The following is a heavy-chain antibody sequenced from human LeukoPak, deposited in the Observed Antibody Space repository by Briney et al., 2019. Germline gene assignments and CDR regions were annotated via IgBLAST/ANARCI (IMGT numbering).Heavy chain of an antibody. V-gene: IGHV3-7*04. CDR2: IKQDGSEK. CDR1: GFTFCRFW. D-gene: IGHD5-12*01. CDR3: ARDGTYTDYDPDFDI. Sequence: SGGSLRLSCAAPGFTFCRFWMSWVRQAPGKGLEWVANIKQDGSEKYYVDSVKGRFTISRDNAKNSLYLQMNSLRAEDTAVFYCARDGTYTDYDPDFDIWGQGTLVTVSS. J-gene: IGHJ4*02.